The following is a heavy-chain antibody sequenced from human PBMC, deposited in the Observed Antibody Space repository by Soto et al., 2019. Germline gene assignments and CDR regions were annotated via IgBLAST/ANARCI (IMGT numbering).Heavy chain of an antibody. V-gene: IGHV4-31*03. CDR1: GGSISSGGYY. CDR3: ARRAEYYYYGMDV. J-gene: IGHJ6*02. Sequence: SETLSLTCTVSGGSISSGGYYWSWIRQHPGKGLEWIGYTYYSGSTYYNPSLKSRVTISVDTSKNQFSLKLSSVTAADTAVYYCARRAEYYYYGMDVWGQGTTVTVS. CDR2: TYYSGST.